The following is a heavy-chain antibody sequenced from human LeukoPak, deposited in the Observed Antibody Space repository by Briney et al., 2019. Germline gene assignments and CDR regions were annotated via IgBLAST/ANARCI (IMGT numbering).Heavy chain of an antibody. CDR2: ISGSGGST. Sequence: PGGSLRLSCAASGFTVSSNYMSWVRQAPGKGLEWVSAISGSGGSTYYADSVKGRFTISRDNSKNTLYLQMNSLRAEDTAVYYCAKVGGDSSSSHYYYYYMDVWGKGTTVTVSS. CDR3: AKVGGDSSSSHYYYYYMDV. D-gene: IGHD6-6*01. J-gene: IGHJ6*03. CDR1: GFTVSSNY. V-gene: IGHV3-23*01.